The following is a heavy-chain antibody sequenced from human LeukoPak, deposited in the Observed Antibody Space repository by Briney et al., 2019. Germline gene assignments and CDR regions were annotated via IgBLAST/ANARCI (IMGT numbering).Heavy chain of an antibody. CDR3: ARYSNHVDCFDS. Sequence: PSETLSLTCTVSGDSVSSHYWSWIRQPPGKGLEWIAYVYCTGTSNYDPSLKSRVTISIDTSKNQFSLKLISVTAADTAVYYCARYSNHVDCFDSWGQGTLVTVSS. V-gene: IGHV4-59*02. CDR1: GDSVSSHY. CDR2: VYCTGTS. D-gene: IGHD4-11*01. J-gene: IGHJ4*02.